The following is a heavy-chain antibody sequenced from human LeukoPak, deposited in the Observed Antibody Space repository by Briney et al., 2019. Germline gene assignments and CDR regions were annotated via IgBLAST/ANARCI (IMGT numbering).Heavy chain of an antibody. J-gene: IGHJ4*02. Sequence: SGTLSLTCTVSGGSISGNSHYWGWVRQPPGQGLEWIGSIYYSGNPFYNWTLKSRVTVSVDTSKNQFSLKMDSMTAADTAVYYCASQSGFFDSWGQGAQVTVSS. CDR1: GGSISGNSHY. D-gene: IGHD6-25*01. CDR3: ASQSGFFDS. CDR2: IYYSGNP. V-gene: IGHV4-39*01.